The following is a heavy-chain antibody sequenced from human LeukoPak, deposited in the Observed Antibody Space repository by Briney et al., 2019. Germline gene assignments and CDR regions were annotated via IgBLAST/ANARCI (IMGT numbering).Heavy chain of an antibody. CDR2: ISGSGGST. V-gene: IGHV3-23*01. J-gene: IGHJ4*02. CDR3: ATSRDGYNLGY. CDR1: GFTFSSYA. Sequence: GGSLRLSCAASGFTFSSYAMSWVRQAPGKGLEWVSAISGSGGSTYYADSVKGRFTISRDNSKNTLYLQMNSLRAEDTAVYYCATSRDGYNLGYGGQGTLVTVSS. D-gene: IGHD5-24*01.